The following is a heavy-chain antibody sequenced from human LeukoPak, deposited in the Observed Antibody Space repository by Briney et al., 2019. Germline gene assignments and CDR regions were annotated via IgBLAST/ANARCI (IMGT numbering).Heavy chain of an antibody. J-gene: IGHJ1*01. CDR3: AKDDDWGRFKD. Sequence: GGSLRLSCAASVFTFRIHGMNWVRQAPGRGLEWVSGISPSGGITYYTDSVRGRFTISRDNSKNTVSLQMNSLRGEDTAVYYCAKDDDWGRFKDWGQGTLVTVSS. V-gene: IGHV3-23*01. CDR2: ISPSGGIT. D-gene: IGHD3-16*01. CDR1: VFTFRIHG.